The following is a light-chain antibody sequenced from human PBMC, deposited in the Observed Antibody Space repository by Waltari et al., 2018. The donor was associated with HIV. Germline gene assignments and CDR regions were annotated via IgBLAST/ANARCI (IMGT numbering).Light chain of an antibody. J-gene: IGLJ2*01. CDR2: EVN. CDR3: SSYAGNNDFVI. Sequence: QSALTQPPSASGSPGQSVTLSCTGTISDVGGYNYVSWYQQHPGEAPKLMIYEVNKRPSGVPERFAGSKSGNTASLTVSGLQTEDEADYYCSSYAGNNDFVIFGGGTKLTVL. CDR1: ISDVGGYNY. V-gene: IGLV2-8*01.